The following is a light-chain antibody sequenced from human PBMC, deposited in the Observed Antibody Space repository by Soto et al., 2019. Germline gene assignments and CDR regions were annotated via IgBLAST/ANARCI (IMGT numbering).Light chain of an antibody. CDR1: SSNIGTGSD. V-gene: IGLV1-40*01. Sequence: QLVLTQSPSVSGAPGQRVTISCTGTSSNIGTGSDVRWYQHLPGAAPRLFLYGNNNRPSGVPDRFSGSKSGTSASLAITGLQAEDEADYYCQSFDSSLGAYVFGPGTKLTVL. CDR3: QSFDSSLGAYV. CDR2: GNN. J-gene: IGLJ1*01.